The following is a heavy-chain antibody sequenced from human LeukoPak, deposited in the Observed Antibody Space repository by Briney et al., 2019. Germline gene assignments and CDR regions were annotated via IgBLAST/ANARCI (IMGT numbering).Heavy chain of an antibody. D-gene: IGHD1-14*01. Sequence: PGGSLRLSCATSGFTFSNYAMSWVRQAPGKGLEWVSGISESRDNKNHADSVKGRFTISRDNSKNTLYLQMSSLRAEDTAVYYCAKNITNWGQGTLVTVSS. CDR1: GFTFSNYA. J-gene: IGHJ4*02. V-gene: IGHV3-23*01. CDR2: ISESRDNK. CDR3: AKNITN.